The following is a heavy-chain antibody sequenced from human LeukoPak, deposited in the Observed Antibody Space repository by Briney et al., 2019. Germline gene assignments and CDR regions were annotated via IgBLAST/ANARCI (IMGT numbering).Heavy chain of an antibody. CDR3: ARDGSRWELPD. CDR2: INPNSGGT. D-gene: IGHD1-26*01. CDR1: GYTFTGYY. J-gene: IGHJ4*02. V-gene: IGHV1-2*04. Sequence: ASVTVSCTASGYTFTGYYMHWVRQAPGQGLEWMGWINPNSGGTNYAQKFQGWVTMTRDTSISTAYMELSRLRSDDTAVYYCARDGSRWELPDWGQGTLVTVSS.